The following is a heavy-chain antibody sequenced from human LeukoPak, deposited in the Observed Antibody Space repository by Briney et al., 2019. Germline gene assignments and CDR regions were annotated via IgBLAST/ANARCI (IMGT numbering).Heavy chain of an antibody. D-gene: IGHD3-9*01. CDR3: QKTAYDILTGSQGWFDP. CDR2: SNWNGGST. Sequence: PGWSLRLSCAASGFTFDDYGMSWIRQAPGKGLQWFSGSNWNGGSTGYADSVKGRFTISRDNAKTSLYLQMTSLRAEDSVFFFKQKTAYDILTGSQGWFDPWGQGTLVTVSS. CDR1: GFTFDDYG. V-gene: IGHV3-20*04. J-gene: IGHJ5*02.